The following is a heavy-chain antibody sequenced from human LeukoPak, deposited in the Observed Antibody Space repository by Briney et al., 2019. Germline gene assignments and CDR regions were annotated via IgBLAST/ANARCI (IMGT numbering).Heavy chain of an antibody. CDR3: ARDEDKGVTMGAFDI. D-gene: IGHD3-10*01. CDR1: GYTFTSYG. V-gene: IGHV1-18*01. Sequence: GASVKVSCKASGYTFTSYGISWVRQAPGQGLEWMGWISAYNGNTNYAQELQGRVTMTTDTSTSTAYMELRSLRSDDTAVYYCARDEDKGVTMGAFDIWGQGTMVTVSS. CDR2: ISAYNGNT. J-gene: IGHJ3*02.